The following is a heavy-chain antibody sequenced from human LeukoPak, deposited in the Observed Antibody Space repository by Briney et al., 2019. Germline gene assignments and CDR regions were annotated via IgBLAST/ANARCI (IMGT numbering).Heavy chain of an antibody. CDR3: ARDLGYYDYLGGGYRYLIDY. Sequence: GGSLRLSCAASGFTFRTYALHWVRQAPGKGPEWVAVVSYDGSNIYYADSVKGRFTISRDNSKNTLYLQMNSLRAEDTAVYHCARDLGYYDYLGGGYRYLIDYWGQGTLVTVSS. J-gene: IGHJ4*02. V-gene: IGHV3-30-3*01. CDR2: VSYDGSNI. D-gene: IGHD3-16*02. CDR1: GFTFRTYA.